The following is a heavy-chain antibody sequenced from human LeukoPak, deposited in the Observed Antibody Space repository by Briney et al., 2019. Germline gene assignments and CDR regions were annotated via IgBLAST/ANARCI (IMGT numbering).Heavy chain of an antibody. D-gene: IGHD6-25*01. CDR3: ARADSSVAWFDP. J-gene: IGHJ5*02. CDR1: DYTFTSYG. Sequence: ASVKVSCKASDYTFTSYGISWVRQAPGQGLEWMGWISAYNGNTNYAQKLQGRVTMTTDTSTSTAYMEPRSLRSDDTAVYYCARADSSVAWFDPWGQGTLVTVSS. CDR2: ISAYNGNT. V-gene: IGHV1-18*01.